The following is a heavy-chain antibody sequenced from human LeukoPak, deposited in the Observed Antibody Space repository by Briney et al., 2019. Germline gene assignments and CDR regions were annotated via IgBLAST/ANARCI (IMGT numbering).Heavy chain of an antibody. CDR2: ISRSSSTI. J-gene: IGHJ4*02. V-gene: IGHV3-48*04. D-gene: IGHD1-26*01. Sequence: GGSLRLSCAASGFTFSRYSMNWVRQAPGKGLEWVSYISRSSSTIHYADSVKGRFTISRDNAKSSLFLQMNSLTVEDTAVYYCARDRGQVGVTGGFYYDYWGQGTLVTVSS. CDR1: GFTFSRYS. CDR3: ARDRGQVGVTGGFYYDY.